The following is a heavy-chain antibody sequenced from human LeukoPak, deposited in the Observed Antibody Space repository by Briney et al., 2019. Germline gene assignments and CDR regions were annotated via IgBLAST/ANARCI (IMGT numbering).Heavy chain of an antibody. V-gene: IGHV1-2*02. J-gene: IGHJ6*03. Sequence: VASVKVSCEASGYTFTGYYMHWVRQAPGQGLEWMGWINPNSGGTNYAQKFQGRVTMTRDTSISTAYMELSRLRSDDTAVYYCAREGGYYGYYYYMDVWGKGTTVTISS. CDR2: INPNSGGT. CDR1: GYTFTGYY. CDR3: AREGGYYGYYYYMDV. D-gene: IGHD2/OR15-2a*01.